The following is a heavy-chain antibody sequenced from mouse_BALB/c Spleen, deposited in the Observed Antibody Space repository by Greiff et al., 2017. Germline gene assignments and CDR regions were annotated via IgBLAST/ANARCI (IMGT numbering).Heavy chain of an antibody. CDR3: ARSDYGNYVWFAY. D-gene: IGHD2-1*01. CDR1: GDSITSGY. J-gene: IGHJ3*01. Sequence: EVKLVESGPSLVKPSQTLSLTCSVTGDSITSGYWNWIRKFPGNKLEYMGYISYSGSTYYNPSLKSRISITRDTSKNQYYLLLNSVTTEDTATYYCARSDYGNYVWFAYWGQGTLVTVSA. V-gene: IGHV3-8*02. CDR2: ISYSGST.